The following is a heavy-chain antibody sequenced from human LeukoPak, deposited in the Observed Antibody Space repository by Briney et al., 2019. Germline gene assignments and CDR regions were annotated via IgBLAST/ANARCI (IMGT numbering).Heavy chain of an antibody. Sequence: AGGSLRLSCAASGFTFSSYSMNWVRQAPGKWLEWVSSISSNSNIYYADSVKGRFTISRDNAKNSLYLQMNSLRAEDTAVYYCAREESSSSGYYFDYWGQGALVTVSS. CDR2: ISSNSNI. CDR1: GFTFSSYS. J-gene: IGHJ4*02. CDR3: AREESSSSGYYFDY. D-gene: IGHD6-6*01. V-gene: IGHV3-21*01.